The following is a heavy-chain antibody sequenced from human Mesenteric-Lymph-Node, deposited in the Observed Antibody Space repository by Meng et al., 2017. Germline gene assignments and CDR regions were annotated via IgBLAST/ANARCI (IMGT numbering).Heavy chain of an antibody. Sequence: GESLKISCTASGFTFGDYAMSWVRQAPGKGLEWVGFIRSKAYGGTTEYAASVKGRFTISRDDSKSIAYLQMNSLKTEDTAVYYCTREVGDGYYYYYGMDVWGQGTTVTVSS. D-gene: IGHD3-16*01. CDR1: GFTFGDYA. J-gene: IGHJ6*02. V-gene: IGHV3-49*04. CDR2: IRSKAYGGTT. CDR3: TREVGDGYYYYYGMDV.